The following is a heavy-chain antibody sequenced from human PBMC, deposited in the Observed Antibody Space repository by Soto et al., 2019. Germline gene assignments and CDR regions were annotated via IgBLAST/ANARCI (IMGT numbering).Heavy chain of an antibody. J-gene: IGHJ3*02. CDR1: GYTFTGYY. CDR3: ARACGGDCSDAFDI. Sequence: ASVKVSCKASGYTFTGYYMHWVRQAPGQGLERMGWINPNSGGTNYAQKFQGWVTMTRDTSISTAYMELSRLRSDDTAVYYCARACGGDCSDAFDIWGQGTMVTVSS. V-gene: IGHV1-2*04. D-gene: IGHD2-21*02. CDR2: INPNSGGT.